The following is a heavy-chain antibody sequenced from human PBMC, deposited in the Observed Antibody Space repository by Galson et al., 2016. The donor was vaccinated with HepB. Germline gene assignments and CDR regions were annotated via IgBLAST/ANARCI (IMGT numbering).Heavy chain of an antibody. CDR1: GFTFSQRG. J-gene: IGHJ4*02. Sequence: SLRLSCAASGFTFSQRGMHWVRQAPGKGLEWVAADSMDGRRKFYADSVKGRFTISRANSNNMLFLQMSSLRVDDTAVYYCAKRHEYCPPVGCSVDSWGQGTLVAVSS. V-gene: IGHV3-30*18. CDR2: DSMDGRRK. CDR3: AKRHEYCPPVGCSVDS. D-gene: IGHD2/OR15-2a*01.